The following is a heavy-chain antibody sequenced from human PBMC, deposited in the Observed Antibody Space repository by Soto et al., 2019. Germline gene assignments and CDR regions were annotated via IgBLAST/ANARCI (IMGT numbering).Heavy chain of an antibody. Sequence: RRLSCAASGFTFSSYAMSWVRQAPGKGLEWVSAISGSGGSTYYADSVKGRFTISRDNSKNTLYLQMNSLRAEDTAVYYCAKGRGVTSGPYYFDYWGQGTLVTVSS. V-gene: IGHV3-23*01. D-gene: IGHD2-21*02. CDR3: AKGRGVTSGPYYFDY. J-gene: IGHJ4*02. CDR1: GFTFSSYA. CDR2: ISGSGGST.